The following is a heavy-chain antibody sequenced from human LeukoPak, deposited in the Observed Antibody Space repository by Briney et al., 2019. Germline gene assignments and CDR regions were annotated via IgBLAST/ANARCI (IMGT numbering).Heavy chain of an antibody. V-gene: IGHV3-74*01. J-gene: IGHJ5*02. CDR2: LNSDGSGT. CDR1: GFTFSSYW. CDR3: AKTSSIGDYWFDP. D-gene: IGHD4-17*01. Sequence: GGSLRLSCAASGFTFSSYWFHWVRQAPGQGLVWVARLNSDGSGTTYADSVKGPFTISRDNTKNTLYLQMNSLRAEDTAVYYCAKTSSIGDYWFDPWGQGTLVTVSS.